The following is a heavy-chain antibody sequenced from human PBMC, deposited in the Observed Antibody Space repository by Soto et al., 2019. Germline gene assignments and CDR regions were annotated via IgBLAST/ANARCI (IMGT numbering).Heavy chain of an antibody. J-gene: IGHJ3*02. V-gene: IGHV3-48*03. CDR3: ARDRGFLFYHSGTYSKYETFDM. CDR2: ISGTAGTI. CDR1: GFTFSNFE. D-gene: IGHD3-3*01. Sequence: EEQLVESGGGLVQPGGSLRLSCAASGFTFSNFEMNWVRQAPGKGLEWVSYISGTAGTIYYADSVKGRVTISRDNPKNSRSLQMNGLRAEDSAVYYSARDRGFLFYHSGTYSKYETFDMWGQGTGVTCSS.